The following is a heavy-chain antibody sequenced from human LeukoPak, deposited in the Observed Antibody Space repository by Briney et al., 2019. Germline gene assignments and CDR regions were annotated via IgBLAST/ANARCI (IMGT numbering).Heavy chain of an antibody. CDR1: GGTFSSYA. J-gene: IGHJ4*02. Sequence: ASVKVSCKASGGTFSSYAISWVRQAPGQGLEWMGRIIPIFGTANYAQKFQGRVTMTRDTSTSTVYMELSSLRSEDTAVYYCASGQLRIAAAGTQGLPTHWGQGTLVTVSS. CDR3: ASGQLRIAAAGTQGLPTH. CDR2: IIPIFGTA. V-gene: IGHV1-69*05. D-gene: IGHD6-13*01.